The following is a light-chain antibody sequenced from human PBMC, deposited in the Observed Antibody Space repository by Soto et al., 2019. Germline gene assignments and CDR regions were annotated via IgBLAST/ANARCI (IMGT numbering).Light chain of an antibody. CDR1: QSVTSNY. V-gene: IGKV3D-20*02. Sequence: ELVLTQSPGTLSLSPGERSTLSCGASQSVTSNYLAWYQQNTGQAPRLLIYDASNRATGIPDRLSGSGSGTDLNLTISRLEPEDSAVYYCQNRSKWPLTCGGGTKVDIK. CDR2: DAS. J-gene: IGKJ4*01. CDR3: QNRSKWPLT.